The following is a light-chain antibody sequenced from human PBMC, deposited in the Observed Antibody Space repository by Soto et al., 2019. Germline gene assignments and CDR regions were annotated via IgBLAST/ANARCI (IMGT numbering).Light chain of an antibody. Sequence: QSALTQPRSVSESPGQSVTISCTGTSSDVGGYNYVSWYQQHPGKAPKLMIYDVSKRPSGVPDRFSGSKSGNTASLTISGLQPEDEADYYCCSYAGSYTYVFGTGTKVTVL. CDR3: CSYAGSYTYV. CDR2: DVS. V-gene: IGLV2-11*01. CDR1: SSDVGGYNY. J-gene: IGLJ1*01.